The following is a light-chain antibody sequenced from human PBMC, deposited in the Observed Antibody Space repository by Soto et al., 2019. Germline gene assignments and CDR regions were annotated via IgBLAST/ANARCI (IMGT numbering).Light chain of an antibody. CDR1: QYINTR. V-gene: IGKV3D-15*03. CDR3: HQRQSWPRT. CDR2: QTS. Sequence: VLTQPPSVSGAPGQRVTISCRASQYINTRLAWYQHRPGQAPRLLIYQTSIRAAGIPARFSASGSGTDFTLTISDVQPEDFALYYCHQRQSWPRTFGQGTKVDIK. J-gene: IGKJ1*01.